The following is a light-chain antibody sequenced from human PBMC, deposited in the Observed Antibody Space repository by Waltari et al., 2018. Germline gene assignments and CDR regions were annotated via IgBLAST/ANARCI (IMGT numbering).Light chain of an antibody. CDR1: SSDVGSYNL. V-gene: IGLV2-23*01. CDR3: CSYAGSSTLL. CDR2: EGS. Sequence: QSALTQPASVSGSPGQSITFPCTGTSSDVGSYNLVSWYQQHPGKAPKLMIYEGSKRPSGVSNRFSGSKSGNTASLTISGLQAEDEADYYCCSYAGSSTLLFGGGTKVTVL. J-gene: IGLJ2*01.